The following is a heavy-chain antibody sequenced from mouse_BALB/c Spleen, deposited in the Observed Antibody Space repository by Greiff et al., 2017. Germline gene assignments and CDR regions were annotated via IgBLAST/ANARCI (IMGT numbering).Heavy chain of an antibody. CDR2: ISSGGGST. D-gene: IGHD1-2*01. J-gene: IGHJ3*01. Sequence: EVHLVESGGGLVKPGGSLKLSCAASGFAFSSYDMSWVRQTPEKRLEWVAYISSGGGSTYYPDTVKGRFTISRDNAKNTLYLQMSSLRSEDTAMYYCARLLRLGGFAYWGQGTLVTVSA. CDR3: ARLLRLGGFAY. V-gene: IGHV5-12-1*01. CDR1: GFAFSSYD.